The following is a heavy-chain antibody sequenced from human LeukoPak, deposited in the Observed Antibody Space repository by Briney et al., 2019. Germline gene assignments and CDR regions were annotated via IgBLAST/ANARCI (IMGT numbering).Heavy chain of an antibody. J-gene: IGHJ4*02. V-gene: IGHV3-30*02. Sequence: GGSLRLSCAASGYTFSSYGMHWVRQAPGKGLEWVAFIRYDGSNKYYADSVKGRFTISRDNSKNTLYLQMNSLRAEDTAVYYCAKGIAARPFYYFDYWGQGTLVTVSS. CDR1: GYTFSSYG. D-gene: IGHD6-6*01. CDR3: AKGIAARPFYYFDY. CDR2: IRYDGSNK.